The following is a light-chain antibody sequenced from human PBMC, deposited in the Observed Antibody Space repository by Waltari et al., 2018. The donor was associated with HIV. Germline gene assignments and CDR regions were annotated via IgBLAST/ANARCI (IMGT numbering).Light chain of an antibody. Sequence: EIVLTQSPGTLALSPGERAPLSCRASQSDSSSYLAWYQQKPGQAPRLLIYGGSSRATGIPDSFSGSGSGTDFTLTISRLEPEDFAVDYCQQYGSSPPYTFGQGTKLEIK. CDR3: QQYGSSPPYT. CDR1: QSDSSSY. V-gene: IGKV3-20*01. J-gene: IGKJ2*01. CDR2: GGS.